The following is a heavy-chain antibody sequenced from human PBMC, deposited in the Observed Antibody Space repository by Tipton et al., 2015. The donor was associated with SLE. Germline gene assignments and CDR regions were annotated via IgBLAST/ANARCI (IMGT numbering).Heavy chain of an antibody. CDR2: IYYSGST. J-gene: IGHJ4*02. CDR3: ARVSSSWLDY. D-gene: IGHD6-13*01. Sequence: TLSLTCTVSGGSISSHYWSWIRQPPGNGLEWIGYIYYSGSTNYNPSLKSRVTISVDTSKNQFSLKLSSVTAADTAVYYCARVSSSWLDYWDQGTLVTVSS. CDR1: GGSISSHY. V-gene: IGHV4-59*11.